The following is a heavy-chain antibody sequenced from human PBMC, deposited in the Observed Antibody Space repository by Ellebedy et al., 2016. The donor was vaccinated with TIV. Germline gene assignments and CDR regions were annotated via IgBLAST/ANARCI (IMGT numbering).Heavy chain of an antibody. J-gene: IGHJ4*02. V-gene: IGHV2-70*11. CDR1: GFSLSTSGMC. CDR2: IDWADDK. D-gene: IGHD5-12*01. CDR3: ARIKGGYMGYAIDY. Sequence: SGPTLVKPTQTLPLTCTFSGFSLSTSGMCVSWIRQPPGKALEWLARIDWADDKYYSTSLKTRLTISKDTSKNQVVLTITNMDPVDTATYYCARIKGGYMGYAIDYWGQGTLVTVSS.